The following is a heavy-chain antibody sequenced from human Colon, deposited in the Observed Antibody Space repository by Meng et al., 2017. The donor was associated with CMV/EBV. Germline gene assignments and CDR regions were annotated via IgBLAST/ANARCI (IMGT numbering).Heavy chain of an antibody. CDR3: ARDEGIVTNWRFGY. J-gene: IGHJ4*02. CDR2: IRQDGKEI. CDR1: GFTFDDYT. Sequence: GGSLRLSCAASGFTFDDYTMNWVRQAPGKGLEWVGNIRQDGKEIIYVDSVKGRFTISRDNAKNSLYLQMDNVRAEDTAVYYCARDEGIVTNWRFGYWGQGTLVTVSS. V-gene: IGHV3-7*01. D-gene: IGHD1-1*01.